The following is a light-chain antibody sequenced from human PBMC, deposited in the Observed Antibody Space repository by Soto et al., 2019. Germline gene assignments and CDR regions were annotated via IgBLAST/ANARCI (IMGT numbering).Light chain of an antibody. CDR3: QSYDSSLTASV. Sequence: QSVLTQPPSVSGAPGQRVTISCTGNSSNIGAGYDIHWYQQLPGIAPKLIIYGNTRRPSGVPARFSSSRSGPSASLAITGLQADDEADYHCQSYDSSLTASVFGGGTKVTVL. CDR1: SSNIGAGYD. CDR2: GNT. V-gene: IGLV1-40*01. J-gene: IGLJ2*01.